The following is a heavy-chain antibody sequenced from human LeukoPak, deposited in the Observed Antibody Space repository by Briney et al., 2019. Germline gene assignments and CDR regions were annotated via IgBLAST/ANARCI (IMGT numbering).Heavy chain of an antibody. J-gene: IGHJ4*02. V-gene: IGHV3-15*01. Sequence: GGSLRLSCADSGFTFSNAWMSGVRQAPGKGLEWVGRIKSKTDGGTTDYAAPVKGRFTISRDDSKNTLYLQMNSLKTEDTAVYYCTRSSGDYLFDYWGQGTLVTVSS. CDR2: IKSKTDGGTT. D-gene: IGHD4-17*01. CDR3: TRSSGDYLFDY. CDR1: GFTFSNAW.